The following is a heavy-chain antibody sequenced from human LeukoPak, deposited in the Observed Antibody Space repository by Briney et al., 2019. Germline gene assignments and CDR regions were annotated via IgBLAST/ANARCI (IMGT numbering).Heavy chain of an antibody. V-gene: IGHV3-15*01. CDR2: MKSRPEGGTT. CDR3: TTGNP. J-gene: IGHJ5*02. CDR1: GFTFVNAS. Sequence: GGSLRLSCLTSGFTFVNASMSWVRQAPGKGLEWVGLMKSRPEGGTTFYAAPVRGRFTISRDDSRNTLYLQMTSLTIGDTGVYYCTTGNPWGQGTLVTVSS.